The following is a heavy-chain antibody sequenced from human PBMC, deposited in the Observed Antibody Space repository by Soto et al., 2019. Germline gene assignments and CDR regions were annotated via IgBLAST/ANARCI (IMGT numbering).Heavy chain of an antibody. CDR2: INSDASHT. D-gene: IGHD2-2*01. CDR1: GFTFSTYW. CDR3: VRHGNCINTSRYGNWFDP. Sequence: GGSLRLSCAASGFTFSTYWMHWIRQVPGKGLEWVSRINSDASHTYYADSVKGRFTISRDNAKNTLHLEMNSLRAEDTAVYYCVRHGNCINTSRYGNWFDPWVQGTLVTVSS. J-gene: IGHJ5*02. V-gene: IGHV3-74*01.